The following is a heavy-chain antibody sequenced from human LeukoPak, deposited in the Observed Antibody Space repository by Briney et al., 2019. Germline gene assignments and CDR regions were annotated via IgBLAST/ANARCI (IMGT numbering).Heavy chain of an antibody. Sequence: SETLSLTCTVSGGSISSSSYYWGWIRQPPGKGLEWIGSIYYSGSTYYNPSLKSRVTISVDTSKNQFSLKLSSVTAADTAVYYCASIQCRGHKPRTVDYWGQGTLVTVSS. J-gene: IGHJ4*02. CDR2: IYYSGST. V-gene: IGHV4-39*01. CDR1: GGSISSSSYY. D-gene: IGHD2/OR15-2a*01. CDR3: ASIQCRGHKPRTVDY.